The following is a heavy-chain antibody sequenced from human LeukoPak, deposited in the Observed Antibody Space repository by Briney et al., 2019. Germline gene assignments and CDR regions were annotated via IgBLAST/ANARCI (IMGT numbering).Heavy chain of an antibody. CDR3: ARELGYCSSTSCYASLDY. CDR1: GYTFTSYG. D-gene: IGHD2-2*01. V-gene: IGHV1-18*01. Sequence: ASVKVSCXASGYTFTSYGISWVRQALGQGLEWMGWISAYNGNTNYAQKLQGRVTMTTDTSTSTAYMELRSLRSDDTAVYYCARELGYCSSTSCYASLDYWGQGTLVTVSS. J-gene: IGHJ4*02. CDR2: ISAYNGNT.